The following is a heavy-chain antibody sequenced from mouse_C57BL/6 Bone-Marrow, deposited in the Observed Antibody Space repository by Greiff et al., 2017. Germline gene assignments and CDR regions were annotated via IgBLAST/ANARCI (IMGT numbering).Heavy chain of an antibody. D-gene: IGHD1-1*01. J-gene: IGHJ1*03. CDR2: IYPRSGNT. CDR1: GYTFTSYG. V-gene: IGHV1-81*01. CDR3: ARGPTTVDWYFDV. Sequence: ESGAELARPGASAKLSCKASGYTFTSYGISWVKQRTGQGLEWIGEIYPRSGNTYYNEKFKGKATLAADKSSSTAYMELRSLTSEDSAVYFCARGPTTVDWYFDVWGTGTTVTVSS.